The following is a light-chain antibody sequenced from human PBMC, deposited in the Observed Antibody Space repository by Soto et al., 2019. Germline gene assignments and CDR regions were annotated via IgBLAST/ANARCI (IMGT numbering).Light chain of an antibody. Sequence: DIQMTQSPSSLSASVGDRVTITCQASQDISNFLNWYQQKPGKAPKLLIYDASNLQTGVPSRFSGSRSGTDFTFTVSSLQPEDSATYYCHQYDNVPQTFGQGTKLEIK. V-gene: IGKV1-33*01. CDR1: QDISNF. CDR2: DAS. CDR3: HQYDNVPQT. J-gene: IGKJ2*01.